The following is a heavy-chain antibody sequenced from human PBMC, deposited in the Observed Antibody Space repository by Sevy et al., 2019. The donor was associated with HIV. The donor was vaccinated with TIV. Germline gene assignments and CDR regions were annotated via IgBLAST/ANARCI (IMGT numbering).Heavy chain of an antibody. V-gene: IGHV3-23*01. CDR3: AKDGRAYDFWSGYYTGDYFDY. CDR2: ISGSGGST. CDR1: GFTFSSYA. D-gene: IGHD3-3*01. J-gene: IGHJ4*02. Sequence: GGSLRLSCAPSGFTFSSYAMSWVRQAPGKGLEWVSAISGSGGSTYYADSVKGRFTISRDNSKNTLYLQMNSLRAEDTAVYYCAKDGRAYDFWSGYYTGDYFDYWGQGTLVTVSS.